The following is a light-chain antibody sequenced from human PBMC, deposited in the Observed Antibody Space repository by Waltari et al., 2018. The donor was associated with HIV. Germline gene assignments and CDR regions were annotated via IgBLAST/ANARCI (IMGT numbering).Light chain of an antibody. J-gene: IGLJ2*01. Sequence: SYELTQPPSVSVSPGQTARITCPGAALPTNYAYWYQQKSGQAPVLVIYEDSKRPSGIPERFSGSSSGTVATLTISGAQVEDESDYYCYSTDTSGHHRVFGGGTKLAVL. CDR3: YSTDTSGHHRV. CDR2: EDS. V-gene: IGLV3-10*01. CDR1: ALPTNY.